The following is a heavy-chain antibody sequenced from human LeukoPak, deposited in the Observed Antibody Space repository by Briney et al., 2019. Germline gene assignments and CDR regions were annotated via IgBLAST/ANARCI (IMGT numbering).Heavy chain of an antibody. Sequence: PSETLSLTCTVSGDSISDYYWSWVRQAPGKGLEWVSAISGSGGSTYYADSVKGRFTISRDNSKNTLYLQMNSLRAEDTAVYYCACRIAVAGTIDYWGQGTLVTVSS. CDR2: ISGSGGST. CDR1: GDSISDYY. J-gene: IGHJ4*02. CDR3: ACRIAVAGTIDY. D-gene: IGHD6-19*01. V-gene: IGHV3-23*01.